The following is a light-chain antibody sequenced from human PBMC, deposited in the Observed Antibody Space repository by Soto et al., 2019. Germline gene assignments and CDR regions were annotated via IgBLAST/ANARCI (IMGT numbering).Light chain of an antibody. CDR2: GNS. Sequence: QSVLTQPPSVSGAPGQRVTISCTGSSSNIGAGYDVHWYQQLPGTAPKLLIYGNSNRPSGAPDRFSGSKSGTSASLAITGLQAEDEADYYCQSYDSSLYVVFGGGTKLTVL. J-gene: IGLJ2*01. V-gene: IGLV1-40*01. CDR1: SSNIGAGYD. CDR3: QSYDSSLYVV.